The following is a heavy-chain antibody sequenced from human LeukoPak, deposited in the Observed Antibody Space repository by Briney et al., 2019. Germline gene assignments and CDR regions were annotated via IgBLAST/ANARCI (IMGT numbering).Heavy chain of an antibody. CDR2: MSGDGDYI. CDR1: GFTFSTYT. CDR3: AKDFRIGYSAHFDY. J-gene: IGHJ4*02. D-gene: IGHD2-21*01. Sequence: GGSLRLSCTASGFTFSTYTMSWVRQAPGKGLEWVSAMSGDGDYIYYADSVKGRFSISRDNSKNTLYLQMDSLRGEDTAVYYCAKDFRIGYSAHFDYWGQGALVTVSS. V-gene: IGHV3-23*01.